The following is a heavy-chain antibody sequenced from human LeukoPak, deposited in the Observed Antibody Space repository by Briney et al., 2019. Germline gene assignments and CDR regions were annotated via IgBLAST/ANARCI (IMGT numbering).Heavy chain of an antibody. CDR1: GFTFSDYY. Sequence: GGSLRLSCAASGFTFSDYYMNWIRQAPGKGLEWVSYISSSGSTIYYADSVKGRFTISRDNAKNSLYLQMNSLRAEDTAVYYCARRKGVAAAAYYYYYYMDVWGKGTTVTVSS. V-gene: IGHV3-11*04. CDR2: ISSSGSTI. CDR3: ARRKGVAAAAYYYYYYMDV. D-gene: IGHD6-13*01. J-gene: IGHJ6*03.